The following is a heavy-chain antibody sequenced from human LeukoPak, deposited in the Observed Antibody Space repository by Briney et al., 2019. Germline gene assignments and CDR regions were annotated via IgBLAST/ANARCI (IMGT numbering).Heavy chain of an antibody. CDR1: GFTFSSYA. Sequence: GGSLRLSCAASGFTFSSYAMSWVRQDPGKGLDWVSGISGSDGSTYYADSVKGRFTISRDNSKNTLYLQMNSLRAEDTAVYYCAKERSGIPAAANYWGQGTLVTVSS. J-gene: IGHJ4*02. D-gene: IGHD6-13*01. V-gene: IGHV3-23*01. CDR3: AKERSGIPAAANY. CDR2: ISGSDGST.